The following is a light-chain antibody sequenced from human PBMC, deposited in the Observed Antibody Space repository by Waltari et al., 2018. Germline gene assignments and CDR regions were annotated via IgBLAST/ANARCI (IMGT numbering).Light chain of an antibody. CDR2: LDS. CDR3: HVWDGKTVM. CDR1: NIGGRR. Sequence: SSVLTQAPSVSLAPGQTATVTCGGDNIGGRRVHWYQPRPGRAPVLVVYLDSDRPSGIPDRFSGSKSGNAATLTISRVEAGDEADYYCHVWDGKTVMFGGGTKLTVL. V-gene: IGLV3-21*02. J-gene: IGLJ3*02.